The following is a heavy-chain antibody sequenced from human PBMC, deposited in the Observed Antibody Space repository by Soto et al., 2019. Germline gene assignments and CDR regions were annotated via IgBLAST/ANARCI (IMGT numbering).Heavy chain of an antibody. CDR3: ARSIVVPAANHWFDP. Sequence: SSETLSLTCAVSGGSISSSNWWSWVRQPPGKGLEWIGEIYHSGSTNYNPSLKSRVTISVDKSKNQFSLKLSSVTAADTAVYYCARSIVVPAANHWFDPWGRGTQVTVSS. J-gene: IGHJ5*02. CDR2: IYHSGST. CDR1: GGSISSSNW. V-gene: IGHV4-4*02. D-gene: IGHD2-2*01.